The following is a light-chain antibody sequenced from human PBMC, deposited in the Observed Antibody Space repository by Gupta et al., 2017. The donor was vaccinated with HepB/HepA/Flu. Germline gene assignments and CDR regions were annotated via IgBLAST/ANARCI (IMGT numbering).Light chain of an antibody. Sequence: EIVMTQPPPTLSVSPGERATLSCRASQSVSSNLAWYQQKPGQAPRLLIYGASTRATGIPARFSGSGSGTEFTLTISSLQSEDFAVYYCQQYNNWPPLTFGGGTKVEIK. V-gene: IGKV3-15*01. CDR3: QQYNNWPPLT. J-gene: IGKJ4*01. CDR1: QSVSSN. CDR2: GAS.